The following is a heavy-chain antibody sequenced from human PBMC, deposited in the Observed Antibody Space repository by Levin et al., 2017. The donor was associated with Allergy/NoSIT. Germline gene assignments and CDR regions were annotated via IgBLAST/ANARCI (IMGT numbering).Heavy chain of an antibody. CDR2: ISSSGSTI. J-gene: IGHJ3*02. Sequence: GESLKISCAASGFTFSDYYMSWIRQAPGKGLEWVSYISSSGSTIYYADSVKGRFTISRDNAKNSLYLQMNSLRAEDTAVYYCARDARYYRLGGAFDIWGQGTMVTVSS. CDR3: ARDARYYRLGGAFDI. D-gene: IGHD1-14*01. CDR1: GFTFSDYY. V-gene: IGHV3-11*01.